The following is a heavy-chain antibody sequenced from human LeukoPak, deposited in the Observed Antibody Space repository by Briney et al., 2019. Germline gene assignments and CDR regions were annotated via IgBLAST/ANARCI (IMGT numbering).Heavy chain of an antibody. V-gene: IGHV1-2*02. CDR1: GYSFTGYN. J-gene: IGHJ5*02. Sequence: ASVKVSCKASGYSFTGYNMHWVRQAPGQGLEWMGWINPNSGGTNYAQKFQGRVTMTRDTSISTAYMELGSLRSDDTAVYYCAREAETTLNWFDPWGQGTLVTVSS. CDR3: AREAETTLNWFDP. D-gene: IGHD1-1*01. CDR2: INPNSGGT.